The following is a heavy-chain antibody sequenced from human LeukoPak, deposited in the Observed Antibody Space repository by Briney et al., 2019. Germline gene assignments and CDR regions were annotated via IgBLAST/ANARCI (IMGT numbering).Heavy chain of an antibody. D-gene: IGHD1-7*01. J-gene: IGHJ4*02. CDR3: AKDVYNWNFYFDY. Sequence: GGSLRLSCAASGFTFSSYAMSWVRQAPGKGLEWVSAISAGGYSTYYADSVKGRFTISRDNSKKTLYLQMNSLRAEDTAILYCAKDVYNWNFYFDYWGQGTLVTVSS. CDR1: GFTFSSYA. CDR2: ISAGGYST. V-gene: IGHV3-23*01.